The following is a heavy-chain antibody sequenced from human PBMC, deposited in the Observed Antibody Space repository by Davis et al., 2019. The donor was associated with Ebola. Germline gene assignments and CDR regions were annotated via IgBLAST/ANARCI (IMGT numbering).Heavy chain of an antibody. Sequence: GESLKISCAASGFTFSSYSMNWVRQAPGKGLEWVSYISSSSSTIYYADSVKGRFTISRDNAKNSLYLQMNSLRDEDTAVYYCARDPHYYGSGSYDYWGQGTLVTVSS. CDR2: ISSSSSTI. V-gene: IGHV3-48*02. D-gene: IGHD3-10*01. CDR1: GFTFSSYS. CDR3: ARDPHYYGSGSYDY. J-gene: IGHJ4*02.